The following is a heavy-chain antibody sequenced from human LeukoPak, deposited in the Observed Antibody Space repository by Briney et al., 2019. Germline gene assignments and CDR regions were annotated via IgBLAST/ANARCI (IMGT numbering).Heavy chain of an antibody. CDR2: ISGSGAGT. Sequence: GGSLRLSCAASGFTFNSSAMTWVRQAPGKGLEWVSAISGSGAGTYYADAVKGRFTISRDNSKNTVYLQMNSLRAEDTAVYYCAKDLGNYYDGSGYLRTTPFDSWGQGTLVTVSS. CDR1: GFTFNSSA. CDR3: AKDLGNYYDGSGYLRTTPFDS. J-gene: IGHJ4*02. V-gene: IGHV3-23*01. D-gene: IGHD3-22*01.